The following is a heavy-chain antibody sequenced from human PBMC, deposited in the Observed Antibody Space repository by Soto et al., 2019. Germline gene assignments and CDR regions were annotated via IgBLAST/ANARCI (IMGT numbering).Heavy chain of an antibody. D-gene: IGHD4-17*01. CDR3: AKDITTVYYHYGVYV. V-gene: IGHV3-23*01. CDR2: ISGGGGST. J-gene: IGHJ6*01. Sequence: EVQLLESGGGLVQPGGSLRLSCAASGFTFSSYAMTWVRQAPGKGLEWVSGISGGGGSTYYADSVKGRFTISRDNSKNTLFLRKRSLRAADTAVYYSAKDITTVYYHYGVYVWGPGTTVTVSS. CDR1: GFTFSSYA.